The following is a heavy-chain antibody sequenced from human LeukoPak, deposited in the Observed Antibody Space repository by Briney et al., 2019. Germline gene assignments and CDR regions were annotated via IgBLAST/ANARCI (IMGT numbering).Heavy chain of an antibody. D-gene: IGHD3-10*01. CDR1: GFTLSSYW. CDR3: TRGRGPYGWFDP. V-gene: IGHV3-74*01. J-gene: IGHJ5*02. CDR2: MSSDESTT. Sequence: RGSLRLSCAASGFTLSSYWMHWARQTPGKGLVWVSRMSSDESTTNYADSVRGRFTISRDNAKDALYLQMNNLRAEDTAIYFCTRGRGPYGWFDPWGQGTLVTVSS.